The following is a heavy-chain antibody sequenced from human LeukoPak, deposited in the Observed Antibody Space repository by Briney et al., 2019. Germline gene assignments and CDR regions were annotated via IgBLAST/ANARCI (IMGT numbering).Heavy chain of an antibody. J-gene: IGHJ5*02. CDR1: GGTFSSYT. D-gene: IGHD2-15*01. Sequence: ASVKVSCKASGGTFSSYTISWVRQAPGQGLEWMGWINPNSGGTNYAQKFQGRVTMTRDTSISTAYMELSRLRSDDTAVYYCARGETLHWFDPWGQGTLVTVSS. V-gene: IGHV1-2*02. CDR2: INPNSGGT. CDR3: ARGETLHWFDP.